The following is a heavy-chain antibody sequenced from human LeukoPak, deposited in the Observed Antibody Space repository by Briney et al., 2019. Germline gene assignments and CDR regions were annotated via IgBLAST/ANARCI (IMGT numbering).Heavy chain of an antibody. V-gene: IGHV5-51*01. Sequence: ASVKVSCKASGYTFTNYWIGWVRQMPGKGLEWMGIIYPGDSDTRYSPSFQGQVTISADKSISTAYLQWGSLKASDTAMYYCARSQGYCSGGSCLQGDWFDPWGQGTLVTVSS. CDR2: IYPGDSDT. D-gene: IGHD2-15*01. J-gene: IGHJ5*02. CDR1: GYTFTNYW. CDR3: ARSQGYCSGGSCLQGDWFDP.